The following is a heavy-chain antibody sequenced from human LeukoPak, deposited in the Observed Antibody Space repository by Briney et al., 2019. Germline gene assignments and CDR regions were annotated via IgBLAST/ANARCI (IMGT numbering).Heavy chain of an antibody. Sequence: GGSLRLSCAASGFTFSSYSMNWVRQAPGKGLEGVSSISSSSSYIYYADSVKGRFTISRDNAKNSLHLQMNSLRAEDTAVYYCARDLYSSSWWFDPWGQGTLVTVSS. J-gene: IGHJ5*02. CDR1: GFTFSSYS. D-gene: IGHD6-6*01. CDR2: ISSSSSYI. V-gene: IGHV3-21*01. CDR3: ARDLYSSSWWFDP.